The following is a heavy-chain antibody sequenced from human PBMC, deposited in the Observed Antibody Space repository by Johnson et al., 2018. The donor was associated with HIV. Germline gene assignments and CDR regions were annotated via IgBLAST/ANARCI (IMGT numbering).Heavy chain of an antibody. J-gene: IGHJ3*02. D-gene: IGHD1-26*01. CDR2: ISYDGSSQ. CDR3: AKSTWKLRHLDAFDI. Sequence: QVQLVESGGGLVQPGGSLRLSCAASGFTFEDYGMSWVRQAPGKGLEWVAAISYDGSSQYYADAVKGRFTISRDNANNTLYLQMNSLGAEDTAVYYCAKSTWKLRHLDAFDIWGQGTMVTVSS. CDR1: GFTFEDYG. V-gene: IGHV3-30*18.